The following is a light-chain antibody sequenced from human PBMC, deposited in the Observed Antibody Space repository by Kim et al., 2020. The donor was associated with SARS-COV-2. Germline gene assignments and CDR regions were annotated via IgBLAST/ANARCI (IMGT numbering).Light chain of an antibody. CDR3: QVWDSSTGV. J-gene: IGLJ3*02. Sequence: SYELTQPLSVSVALGQTARITCGGNNIGTKNVYWFKQKPGQAPVLVICGDSNRPSGIPERFSGSNSGNTATLTISRAQPGDEADYYCQVWDSSTGVFGGGTQLTVL. CDR2: GDS. CDR1: NIGTKN. V-gene: IGLV3-9*01.